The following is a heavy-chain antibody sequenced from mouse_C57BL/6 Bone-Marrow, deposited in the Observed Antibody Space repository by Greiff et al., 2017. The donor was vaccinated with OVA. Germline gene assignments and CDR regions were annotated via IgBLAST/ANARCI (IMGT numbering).Heavy chain of an antibody. CDR1: GYTFTSYG. CDR3: ARKDFYYFDY. J-gene: IGHJ2*01. CDR2: IYPRSGNT. Sequence: VQLQQSGAELARPGASVKLSCKASGYTFTSYGISWVKQRTGQGLEWIGEIYPRSGNTYYNEKFKGKATLTADKSSSTAYMEPRSLTSEDSAVYFCARKDFYYFDYWGQGTTLTVSS. V-gene: IGHV1-81*01.